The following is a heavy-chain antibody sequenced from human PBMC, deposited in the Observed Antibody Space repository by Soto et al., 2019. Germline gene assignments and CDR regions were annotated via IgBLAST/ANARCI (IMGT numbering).Heavy chain of an antibody. Sequence: TVKVACKASGGTFSSYAISWVRQAPGQGLEWMGGIIPIFGTANYAQKFQGRVTITADESTSTAYMELSSLRSEDTAVYYCAHSGSGSYYNHYYYGMDVWGQGTTVTVS. CDR1: GGTFSSYA. V-gene: IGHV1-69*13. J-gene: IGHJ6*02. D-gene: IGHD3-10*01. CDR3: AHSGSGSYYNHYYYGMDV. CDR2: IIPIFGTA.